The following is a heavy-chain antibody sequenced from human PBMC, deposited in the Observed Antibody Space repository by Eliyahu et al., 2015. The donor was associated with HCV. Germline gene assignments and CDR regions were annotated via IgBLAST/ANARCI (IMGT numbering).Heavy chain of an antibody. J-gene: IGHJ4*02. Sequence: QVQLQESGPGLVKPSQTLSLTCTVSGGSISSGDYYWSWIRQPPGKGLEWIGYIYYSGSTYYNPSLKSRVTISVDTSKNQFSLKLSSVTAADTAVYYCARVRVVVSYYDFWSGYSSSFDYWGQGTLVTVSS. CDR3: ARVRVVVSYYDFWSGYSSSFDY. D-gene: IGHD3-3*01. CDR1: GGSISSGDYY. V-gene: IGHV4-30-4*01. CDR2: IYYSGST.